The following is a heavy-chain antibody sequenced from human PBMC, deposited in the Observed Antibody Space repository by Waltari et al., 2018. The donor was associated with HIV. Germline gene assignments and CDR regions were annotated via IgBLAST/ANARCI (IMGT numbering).Heavy chain of an antibody. J-gene: IGHJ5*02. CDR2: ISSSSSTI. CDR1: GFTFSSYS. V-gene: IGHV3-48*01. CDR3: ARDLAVATGWFDP. D-gene: IGHD6-19*01. Sequence: EVQLVESGGGLVQPGGSLRLSCAASGFTFSSYSMNWVRQAPGKGLEWVSYISSSSSTIYYADSVKGRFNISRDNAKNSLYLQMNSLRAEDTAVYYCARDLAVATGWFDPWGQGTLVTVSS.